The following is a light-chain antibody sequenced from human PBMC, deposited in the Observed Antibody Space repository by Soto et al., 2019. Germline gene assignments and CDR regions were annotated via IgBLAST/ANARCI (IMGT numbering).Light chain of an antibody. CDR3: ISYTSTTTRV. CDR2: EVS. J-gene: IGLJ1*01. Sequence: QSVLTQPASVSGPPGQSITISCTGTSSDVGGYNYVSWYQQHPGKVPKLIIDEVSNRPSGVPNRFSGSKSGNTASLAISGLQAEDEADYYCISYTSTTTRVFGTGTKVTVL. V-gene: IGLV2-14*01. CDR1: SSDVGGYNY.